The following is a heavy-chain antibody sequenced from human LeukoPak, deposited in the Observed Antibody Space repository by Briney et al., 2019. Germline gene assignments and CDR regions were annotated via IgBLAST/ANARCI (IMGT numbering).Heavy chain of an antibody. Sequence: SETLSLTCAVYGGSFSGYYWSWIRQPPGKGLEWIGEINHSGSTNYNPSLKSRVTISVDTSKNQFSLKLCSVTAADTAVYYCATGYSSSWYYFDYWGQGTLVTVSS. CDR1: GGSFSGYY. CDR2: INHSGST. CDR3: ATGYSSSWYYFDY. V-gene: IGHV4-34*01. D-gene: IGHD6-13*01. J-gene: IGHJ4*02.